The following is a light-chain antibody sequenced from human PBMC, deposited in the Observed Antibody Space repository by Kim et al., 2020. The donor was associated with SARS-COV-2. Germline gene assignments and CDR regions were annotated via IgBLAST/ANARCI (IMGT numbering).Light chain of an antibody. Sequence: DIQMTQSPSSLSASVGDGVTITCRASQSIASYLNWYQQNPGKAPKLLIYAASILQSGVPSRFSGGGSGSDFTLTISSLQPEDFATYYCQQSYSTPWTFGQGTKVDIK. CDR2: AAS. CDR3: QQSYSTPWT. J-gene: IGKJ1*01. CDR1: QSIASY. V-gene: IGKV1-39*01.